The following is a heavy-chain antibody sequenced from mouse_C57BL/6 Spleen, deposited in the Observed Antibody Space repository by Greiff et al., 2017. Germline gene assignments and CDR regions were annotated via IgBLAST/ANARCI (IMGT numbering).Heavy chain of an antibody. J-gene: IGHJ4*01. CDR1: GYTFTDYE. D-gene: IGHD1-1*01. CDR3: TRTYYGSGYAMDY. V-gene: IGHV1-15*01. Sequence: VQLQQSGAELVRPGASVTLSCKASGYTFTDYEMHWVKQTPVHGLEWIGAIDPETGGTAYNQKFKGKAILTADKSSSTAYMELRSLTSEDSAVYYWTRTYYGSGYAMDYWGQGTSVTVSS. CDR2: IDPETGGT.